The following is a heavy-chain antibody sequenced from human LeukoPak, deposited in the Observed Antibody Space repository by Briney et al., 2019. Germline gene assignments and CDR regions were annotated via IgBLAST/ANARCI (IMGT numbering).Heavy chain of an antibody. J-gene: IGHJ6*03. Sequence: PSETLSLTCTVSGGSISSGSYYWSWIRQPAGKGLEWIGRIYTSGSTNYNPSLKSRVTISVDTSKNQFSLKLSSVTAADTAVYYCASTRYDFWSGYYNYYYYMDVWGKGTTVTVSS. CDR2: IYTSGST. V-gene: IGHV4-61*02. CDR1: GGSISSGSYY. D-gene: IGHD3-3*01. CDR3: ASTRYDFWSGYYNYYYYMDV.